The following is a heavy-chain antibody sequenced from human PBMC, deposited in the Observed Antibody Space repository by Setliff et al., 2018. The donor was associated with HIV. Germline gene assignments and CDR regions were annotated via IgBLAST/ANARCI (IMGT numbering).Heavy chain of an antibody. Sequence: GESLKISCKASGYTFTNYWIGWVRQMPGKGLEWIGVIYPDDSDSRYSPSFQGQVTISADKSVSTAYLQWSSLKASDTAMYYCARQAVDCSGGTCYSTSAFDYWGQGTLVTVSS. V-gene: IGHV5-51*01. J-gene: IGHJ4*02. D-gene: IGHD2-15*01. CDR3: ARQAVDCSGGTCYSTSAFDY. CDR2: IYPDDSDS. CDR1: GYTFTNYW.